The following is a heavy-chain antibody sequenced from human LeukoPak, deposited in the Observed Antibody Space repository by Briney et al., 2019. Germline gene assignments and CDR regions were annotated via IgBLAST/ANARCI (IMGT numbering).Heavy chain of an antibody. Sequence: SVKVSCKASVGTFSSYAISWVRQAPGQGLEWMGGIIPIFGTANYAQKFQGRVTITADESTSTAYMELSSLRSEDTAVYYCATFSLGYEAAAPWGQGTLVTVSS. D-gene: IGHD6-13*01. CDR2: IIPIFGTA. CDR3: ATFSLGYEAAAP. CDR1: VGTFSSYA. V-gene: IGHV1-69*13. J-gene: IGHJ5*02.